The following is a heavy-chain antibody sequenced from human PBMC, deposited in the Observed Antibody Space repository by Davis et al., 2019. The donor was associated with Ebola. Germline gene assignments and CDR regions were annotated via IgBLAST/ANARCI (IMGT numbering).Heavy chain of an antibody. CDR1: GFTFSGYG. CDR2: ISYDGSNK. Sequence: GGSLRLSCAASGFTFSGYGMHWVRQAPGKGLEWVAVISYDGSNKYYADSVKGRFTISRDNSKNTLYLQMNSLRAEDTAVYYCAKVDSGYDSVGYWGQGTLVTVSS. V-gene: IGHV3-30*18. J-gene: IGHJ4*02. D-gene: IGHD5-12*01. CDR3: AKVDSGYDSVGY.